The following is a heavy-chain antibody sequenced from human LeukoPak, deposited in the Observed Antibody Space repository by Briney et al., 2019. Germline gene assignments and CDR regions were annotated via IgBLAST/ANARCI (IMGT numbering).Heavy chain of an antibody. CDR1: GFTFSSYS. CDR2: IKQDGSEK. V-gene: IGHV3-7*01. Sequence: PGGSLRLSCAASGFTFSSYSVNWVRQAPGKGLEWVANIKQDGSEKYYVDSVKGRFTISRDNAKNSLYLQMNSLRAEDTAVYYCARARSYDFWRDPLDFDYWGQGTLVTVSS. CDR3: ARARSYDFWRDPLDFDY. D-gene: IGHD3-3*01. J-gene: IGHJ4*02.